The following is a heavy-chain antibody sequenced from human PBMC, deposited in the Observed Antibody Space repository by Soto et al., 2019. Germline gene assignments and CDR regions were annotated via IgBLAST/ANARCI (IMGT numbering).Heavy chain of an antibody. V-gene: IGHV1-18*01. CDR2: ISAHNGNT. CDR3: ARGGTPIAY. CDR1: GYTFTNFG. J-gene: IGHJ4*02. D-gene: IGHD3-16*01. Sequence: ASVKVSCKTSGYTFTNFGLSWVRQAPGQGLEWMGWISAHNGNTNYAQNFQGRVTMTTDTSTSTAYMELRSLRSADTAVYYCARGGTPIAYWGQFSLFTVSS.